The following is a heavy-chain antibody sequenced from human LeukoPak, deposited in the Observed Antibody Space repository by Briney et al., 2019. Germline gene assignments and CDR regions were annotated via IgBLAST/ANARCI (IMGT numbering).Heavy chain of an antibody. V-gene: IGHV1-18*01. CDR3: ARDLVANYDTLTGYYREDAFDI. CDR2: ISAYNGNT. CDR1: GYTFTSYG. D-gene: IGHD3-9*01. Sequence: ASVKVSCKASGYTFTSYGISWVRQAPGQGLEWMGWISAYNGNTNYAQKLQGRVTMTTDTSTSTAYMELRSLRFDDTAVYYCARDLVANYDTLTGYYREDAFDIWGQGTMVTVSS. J-gene: IGHJ3*02.